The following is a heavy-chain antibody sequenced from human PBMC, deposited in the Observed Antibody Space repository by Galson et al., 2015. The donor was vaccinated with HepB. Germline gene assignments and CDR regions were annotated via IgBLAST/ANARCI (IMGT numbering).Heavy chain of an antibody. CDR2: IKQDGSED. CDR1: GFTFSSHW. D-gene: IGHD6-13*01. J-gene: IGHJ4*02. CDR3: ARIVYSSSWRHFDY. Sequence: SLRLSCAASGFTFSSHWMSWVRQAPGKGLEWVANIKQDGSEDFYVDSVKGRFTISRDNAKNSLYLQMNSLGAEDTAVYYCARIVYSSSWRHFDYWGQGTLVTVSS. V-gene: IGHV3-7*03.